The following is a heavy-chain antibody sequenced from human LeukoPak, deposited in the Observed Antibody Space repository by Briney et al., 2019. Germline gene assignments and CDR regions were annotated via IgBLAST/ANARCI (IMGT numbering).Heavy chain of an antibody. Sequence: PGGSLRLSCAASGFTFSSCSMNWVRQASGKGLEWVSSISSSSSYIYYADSVKGRFTISRDNAKNSLYLQMNSLRAEDTAVYYCARVYGDYGDYYFDYWGQGTLVTVSS. J-gene: IGHJ4*02. CDR2: ISSSSSYI. V-gene: IGHV3-21*01. CDR1: GFTFSSCS. CDR3: ARVYGDYGDYYFDY. D-gene: IGHD4-17*01.